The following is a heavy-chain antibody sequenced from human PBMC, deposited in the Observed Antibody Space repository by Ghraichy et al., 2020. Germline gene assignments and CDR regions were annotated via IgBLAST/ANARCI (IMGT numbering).Heavy chain of an antibody. V-gene: IGHV1-18*01. D-gene: IGHD6-19*01. J-gene: IGHJ4*02. Sequence: ASVKVSCKASGYTFTSYGITWMRQAPGQGLEWMGWIRADNGNTNYAQKLQGKVTMTTDTSTSTAYMEFRSLRSDDTAVYYCARDGQYSSGWRLDNWGQGTLVTVSS. CDR3: ARDGQYSSGWRLDN. CDR2: IRADNGNT. CDR1: GYTFTSYG.